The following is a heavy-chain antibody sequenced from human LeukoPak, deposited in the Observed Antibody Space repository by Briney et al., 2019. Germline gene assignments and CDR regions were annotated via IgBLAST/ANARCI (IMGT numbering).Heavy chain of an antibody. CDR2: ISSSSSTI. CDR1: GFTFSSYS. D-gene: IGHD3-9*01. J-gene: IGHJ6*03. CDR3: ARDPHYDILTGSSYYYYYYMDV. Sequence: QPGGSLRLSCATSGFTFSSYSMNWVRQAPGKGLEWGSYISSSSSTIYYADSVKGRFTISRDNAKNSLYLQMNSLRAEDTAVYYCARDPHYDILTGSSYYYYYYMDVWGKGTTVTVSS. V-gene: IGHV3-48*01.